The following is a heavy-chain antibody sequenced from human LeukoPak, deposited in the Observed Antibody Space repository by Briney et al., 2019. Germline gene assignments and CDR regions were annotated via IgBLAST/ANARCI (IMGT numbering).Heavy chain of an antibody. Sequence: GASVKVSCKASGYTFTSYGISWVRQAPRQGLEWMGWISAYNGNTNYAQKLQGRVTMTTDTSTSTAYMELRSLRSDDTAVYYCARDLKRYCGGDCYSYYFDYWGQGTLVTVSS. CDR1: GYTFTSYG. D-gene: IGHD2-21*02. CDR2: ISAYNGNT. J-gene: IGHJ4*02. CDR3: ARDLKRYCGGDCYSYYFDY. V-gene: IGHV1-18*01.